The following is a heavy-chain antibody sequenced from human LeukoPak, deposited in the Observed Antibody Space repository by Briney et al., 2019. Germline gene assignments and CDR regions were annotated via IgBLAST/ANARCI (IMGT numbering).Heavy chain of an antibody. J-gene: IGHJ4*02. V-gene: IGHV4-61*08. D-gene: IGHD3-9*01. CDR1: GGSTSSGGYY. CDR2: IYYSGST. CDR3: ARLSALRYLDY. Sequence: SEALSLTCTVSGGSTSSGGYYWSWIRQPPGKGLEWIGYIYYSGSTNYNPSLKSRVTISVDTSKNQFSLKLSSVTAADTAVYYCARLSALRYLDYWGQGTLVTVSS.